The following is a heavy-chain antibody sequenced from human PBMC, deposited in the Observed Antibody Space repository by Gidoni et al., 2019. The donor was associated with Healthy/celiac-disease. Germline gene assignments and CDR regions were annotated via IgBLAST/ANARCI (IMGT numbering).Heavy chain of an antibody. CDR2: INPILGTG. CDR1: GCTFSSYA. D-gene: IGHD3-22*01. CDR3: ARGAGERSGDYSYYFDY. Sequence: QLQLLQSGAEVKQPGSSVNVSCTASGCTFSSYAISWVRQAPGQGLEWMGGINPILGTGNYAQKFQGRVTITAEESTRTAEMEVSSLRSEEMAGYYCARGAGERSGDYSYYFDYWGQGTLVTVSS. J-gene: IGHJ4*02. V-gene: IGHV1-69*01.